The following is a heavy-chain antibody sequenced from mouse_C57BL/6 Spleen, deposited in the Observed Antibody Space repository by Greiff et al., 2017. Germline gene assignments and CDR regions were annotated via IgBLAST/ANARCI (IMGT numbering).Heavy chain of an antibody. CDR3: AQEGDYYGYYFDY. CDR1: GYSFTGYY. CDR2: INPSTGGT. J-gene: IGHJ2*01. D-gene: IGHD1-1*01. V-gene: IGHV1-42*01. Sequence: VQLKQSGPELVKPGASVKISCKASGYSFTGYYMNWVKQSPEKSLEWIGEINPSTGGTTYNQKFKAKATLTVDKSSSTAYMQLKSLTSEDSAVYYCAQEGDYYGYYFDYWGQGTTLTVSS.